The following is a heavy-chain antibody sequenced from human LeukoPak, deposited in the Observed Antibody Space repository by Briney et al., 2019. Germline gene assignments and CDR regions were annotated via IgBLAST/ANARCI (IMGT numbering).Heavy chain of an antibody. V-gene: IGHV3-74*01. Sequence: GGSLRLSCAASGFTFSSYWMHWVRQAPGKGLVWVSRINSDGSSTSYADSVKGRFTISRDNSKNTLYLQMNSLRAEDTAVYYCANLYSSSSFDYWGQGTLVTVSS. J-gene: IGHJ4*02. CDR2: INSDGSST. CDR1: GFTFSSYW. CDR3: ANLYSSSSFDY. D-gene: IGHD6-13*01.